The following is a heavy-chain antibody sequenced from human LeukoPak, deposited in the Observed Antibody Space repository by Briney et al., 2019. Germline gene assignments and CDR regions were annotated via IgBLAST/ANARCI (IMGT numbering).Heavy chain of an antibody. CDR3: ARDLLDYSNYWGAFDI. V-gene: IGHV1-2*02. CDR1: GYTFTGYY. CDR2: INPNSGGT. J-gene: IGHJ3*02. Sequence: ASVKVSCKASGYTFTGYYIHWVRQAPGQGLEWMGWINPNSGGTNYAQKFQGRVTMTRDTSISTAYMELSRLRSDDTAVYYCARDLLDYSNYWGAFDIWGQGTMVTVSS. D-gene: IGHD4-11*01.